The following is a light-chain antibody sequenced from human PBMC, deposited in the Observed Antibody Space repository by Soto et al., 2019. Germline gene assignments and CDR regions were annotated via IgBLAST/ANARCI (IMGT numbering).Light chain of an antibody. CDR3: QQSDGSPLT. J-gene: IGKJ4*01. CDR2: GAS. V-gene: IGKV3-20*01. Sequence: EIVLTQSPGTLSLSPGERATLSCRASQSVSSNFFAWYQQKPGPPPRLLIFGASNRATGIPDRFSGSGSGTDFILTISRLEPEDFAVYYCQQSDGSPLTFGGGTKVEIK. CDR1: QSVSSNF.